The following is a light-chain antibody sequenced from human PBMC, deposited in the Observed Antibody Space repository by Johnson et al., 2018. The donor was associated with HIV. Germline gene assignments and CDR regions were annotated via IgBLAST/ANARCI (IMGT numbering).Light chain of an antibody. Sequence: QSVLTQPPSVSAAPGQKVTISCSGSSSNIGNNYVSWYQHLPGTAPKLLVYDNSKRPSGIPDRFSATKSGTSATLGITGLQTGDEADYYCGTWDSSLGAWVFVTVTKVTVL. CDR2: DNS. CDR1: SSNIGNNY. V-gene: IGLV1-51*01. CDR3: GTWDSSLGAWV. J-gene: IGLJ1*01.